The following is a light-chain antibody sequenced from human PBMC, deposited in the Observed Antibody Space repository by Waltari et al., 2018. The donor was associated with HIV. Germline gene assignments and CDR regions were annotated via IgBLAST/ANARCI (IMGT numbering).Light chain of an antibody. J-gene: IGLJ3*02. CDR3: RSYTGSSTRV. Sequence: QSALTQPASVSGSPGQSITISCTGTSSDVGGYNYVSWYQRHPGKAPKLIIYDVSNRPAGVSNRFSGSNSANRASLTISGLQAKDEADYYCRSYTGSSTRVFGGGTTVTVL. CDR2: DVS. CDR1: SSDVGGYNY. V-gene: IGLV2-14*03.